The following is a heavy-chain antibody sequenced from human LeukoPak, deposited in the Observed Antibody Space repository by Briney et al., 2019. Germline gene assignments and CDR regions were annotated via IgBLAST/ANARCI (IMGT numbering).Heavy chain of an antibody. CDR2: ISSNGGST. J-gene: IGHJ4*02. CDR1: GFTFSFYA. D-gene: IGHD1-26*01. CDR3: ARGLRWAQSFYFDY. Sequence: GGSLRLSCAASGFTFSFYAMHWVRQAPGKGLEYVSAISSNGGSTYYAKSVRGRFTISRDNSKNTLYLQMGSLRAADMAVYYCARGLRWAQSFYFDYWGQGTLVTVSS. V-gene: IGHV3-64*01.